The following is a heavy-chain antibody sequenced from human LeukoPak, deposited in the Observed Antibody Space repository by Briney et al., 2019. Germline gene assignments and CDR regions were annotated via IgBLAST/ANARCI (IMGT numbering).Heavy chain of an antibody. Sequence: TSETLSLTCAVYGGSFSGYYWSWIRQPPGKWLEWIGEINHSGSTNYNPSLKSRVTISVDTSKNQFSLKLSSVTAADTAVYYCARGRRITMIVVVISRFGYFDYWGQGTLVTVSS. J-gene: IGHJ4*02. CDR2: INHSGST. V-gene: IGHV4-34*01. CDR1: GGSFSGYY. D-gene: IGHD3-22*01. CDR3: ARGRRITMIVVVISRFGYFDY.